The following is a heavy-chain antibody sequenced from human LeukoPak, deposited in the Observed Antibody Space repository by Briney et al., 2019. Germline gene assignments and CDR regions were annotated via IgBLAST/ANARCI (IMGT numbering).Heavy chain of an antibody. J-gene: IGHJ4*02. D-gene: IGHD3-3*01. V-gene: IGHV3-21*01. CDR2: ISSSSSYI. Sequence: GGSLRLSCAASGFTFSSYSMNWVRQAPGKGLEWVSSISSSSSYIYYADSVKGRFTISRDNAKNSLYLQMNSLRAEDTAVYYCARDQYNTWSRRGNFDSWGQGTLVIVSS. CDR3: ARDQYNTWSRRGNFDS. CDR1: GFTFSSYS.